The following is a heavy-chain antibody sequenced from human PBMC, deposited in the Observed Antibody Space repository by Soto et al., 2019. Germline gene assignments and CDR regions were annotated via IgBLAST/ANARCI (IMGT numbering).Heavy chain of an antibody. Sequence: QMQLVQSGPEVKRPGTSVRVSCKASGFPFSTSTIQWVRQARGHRLEWIGWIVLGNGNTNFAHNWRQRVTFSRDKSTSSVYMEVNSLRSDDTAVYYCATASAGYTFGFDLWGQGSLVTVSS. J-gene: IGHJ4*02. CDR1: GFPFSTST. CDR2: IVLGNGNT. D-gene: IGHD6-13*01. V-gene: IGHV1-58*02. CDR3: ATASAGYTFGFDL.